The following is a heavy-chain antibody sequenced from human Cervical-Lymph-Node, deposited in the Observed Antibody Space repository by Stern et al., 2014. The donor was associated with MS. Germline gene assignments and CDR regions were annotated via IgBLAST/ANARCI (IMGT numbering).Heavy chain of an antibody. CDR1: GFTFSDYY. V-gene: IGHV3-11*01. Sequence: VQLVESGGVLVNPGGSLRLSCAASGFTFSDYYMSWIRQAPGKGLELVSHISGGSTAIYYADSVKSRFTISRDNAKNLLFLQMNTLRAEDTAVYYCARDHLSGSADFKTYFDPWGQGTRVTVSS. J-gene: IGHJ5*02. CDR3: ARDHLSGSADFKTYFDP. CDR2: ISGGSTAI. D-gene: IGHD3-10*01.